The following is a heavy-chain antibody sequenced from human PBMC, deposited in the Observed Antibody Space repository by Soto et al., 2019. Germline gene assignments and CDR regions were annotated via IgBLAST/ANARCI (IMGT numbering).Heavy chain of an antibody. J-gene: IGHJ6*02. CDR3: VILTGSPPYYYYGMDV. D-gene: IGHD3-9*01. CDR2: IDPSDSYT. CDR1: GYSFTSYW. V-gene: IGHV5-10-1*01. Sequence: PGESLKISCKGSGYSFTSYWISWVRQMPGKGLEWMGRIDPSDSYTNYSPSFQGHVTISADKSISTAYLQWSSLKASDTAMYHCVILTGSPPYYYYGMDVWGQGTTVTVSS.